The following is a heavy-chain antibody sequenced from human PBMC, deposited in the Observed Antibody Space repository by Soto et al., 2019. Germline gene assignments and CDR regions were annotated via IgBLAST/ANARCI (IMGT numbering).Heavy chain of an antibody. CDR1: GFTFSSYS. CDR3: AREAKEDDCSSTSCHLYYFDY. D-gene: IGHD2-2*01. CDR2: ISSSSSYI. J-gene: IGHJ4*02. V-gene: IGHV3-21*01. Sequence: TGGSLRLSCAASGFTFSSYSMNWVRQAPGKGLEWVSSISSSSSYIYYADSVKGRFTISRDNAKNSLYLQMNSLRAEDTAVYYCAREAKEDDCSSTSCHLYYFDYWGQGTLVTVSS.